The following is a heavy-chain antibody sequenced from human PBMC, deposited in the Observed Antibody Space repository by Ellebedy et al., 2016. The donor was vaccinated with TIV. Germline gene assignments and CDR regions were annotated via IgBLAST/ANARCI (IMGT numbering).Heavy chain of an antibody. CDR1: GGSFTSNDNY. V-gene: IGHV4-39*01. CDR3: ATAVEVATRFDS. D-gene: IGHD5-12*01. CDR2: IYNTGTR. Sequence: SETLSLTCTVSGGSFTSNDNYWGWIRQSPGKGLEWVGTIYNTGTRYYNPSLKSRVTVSIDPSKSNFSLKVTSVTAADTAIYYCATAVEVATRFDSWGQGALVTVSS. J-gene: IGHJ5*01.